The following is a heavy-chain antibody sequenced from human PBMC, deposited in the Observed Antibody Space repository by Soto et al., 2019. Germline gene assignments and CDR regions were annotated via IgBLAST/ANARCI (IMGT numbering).Heavy chain of an antibody. V-gene: IGHV1-8*02. D-gene: IGHD2-15*01. CDR1: GYTFSDYD. CDR2: MNPRSGFR. Sequence: RASVKVSCKTSGYTFSDYDINWMRQATGQGPEWMGWMNPRSGFRGYAQKFEGRVTMTTDTSIDTAYMQLSSLRSDDTAVYYCARGWGTGYCNGTSCNNWFGTWGQGTLVTVSS. J-gene: IGHJ5*02. CDR3: ARGWGTGYCNGTSCNNWFGT.